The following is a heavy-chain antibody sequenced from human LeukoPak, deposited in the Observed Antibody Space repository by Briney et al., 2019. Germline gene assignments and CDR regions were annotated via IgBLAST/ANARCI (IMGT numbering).Heavy chain of an antibody. J-gene: IGHJ4*02. D-gene: IGHD3-22*01. CDR1: GGSISSGGYY. CDR3: ARAYYYDNSNYYLWDHAIDY. Sequence: SETLSLTCTVSGGSISSGGYYWSWIRQHPGKGLEWIGYIYYSGSTYYNPSLKSRVTISVDTSKNQFSLKLSSVTAADTAVYYCARAYYYDNSNYYLWDHAIDYWGQGTLVTVSS. CDR2: IYYSGST. V-gene: IGHV4-31*03.